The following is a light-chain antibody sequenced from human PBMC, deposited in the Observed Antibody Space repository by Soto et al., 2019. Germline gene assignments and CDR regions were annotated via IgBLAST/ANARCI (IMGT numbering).Light chain of an antibody. Sequence: EIVLAQSPGTLSLSPGERATLSCRASQSVSSSYLAWYQLKPGQAPRLLIYGASSRATGIPDRFSGSGSGTDFTLTISRLEPEDFAVYYCQQYGSSPWWTFGQGTKVEIK. CDR1: QSVSSSY. V-gene: IGKV3-20*01. CDR3: QQYGSSPWWT. J-gene: IGKJ1*01. CDR2: GAS.